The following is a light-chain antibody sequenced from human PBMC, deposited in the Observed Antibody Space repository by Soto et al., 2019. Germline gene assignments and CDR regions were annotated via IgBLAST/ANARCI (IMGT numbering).Light chain of an antibody. V-gene: IGKV1-6*01. CDR1: QGIRNE. Sequence: AIQMTQSPSSLATSLGDRVTITCRASQGIRNELSWFQQRQGNAPTLXISAASRLQSGVPSMFSGRGAGTDFTLTISSLQPEDFATYYCQQDYDYTRTFGQGTKVDIK. CDR3: QQDYDYTRT. J-gene: IGKJ1*01. CDR2: AAS.